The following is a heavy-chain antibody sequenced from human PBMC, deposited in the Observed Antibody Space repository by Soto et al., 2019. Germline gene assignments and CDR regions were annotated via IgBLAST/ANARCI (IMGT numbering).Heavy chain of an antibody. D-gene: IGHD3-10*01. CDR1: GGSISSGGYY. CDR2: IYYSGST. Sequence: QVQLQESGPGLVKPSQTLSLTCTVSGGSISSGGYYWSWIRQHQGKGLEWVGYIYYSGSTYYNPCPKSRVTRSVDTSKNQFSLKLSSVTAADTAVYYCARDFSGRRSYDGSGRVGAWGQGTLVTVSS. J-gene: IGHJ4*02. CDR3: ARDFSGRRSYDGSGRVGA. V-gene: IGHV4-31*03.